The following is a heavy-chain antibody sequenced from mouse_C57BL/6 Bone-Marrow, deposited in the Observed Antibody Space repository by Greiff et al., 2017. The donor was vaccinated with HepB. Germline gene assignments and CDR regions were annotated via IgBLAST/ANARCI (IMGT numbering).Heavy chain of an antibody. Sequence: VQLQQSGPELVKPGASVKISCKASGYSFTGYYMNWVKQGPEKSLEWIGEINPSTGGTTYNQKFKAKATLTVDKSSSTAYMPLKSLTSEDSAVYYCARHHYYGTGFDYWGQGTTLTVSS. CDR3: ARHHYYGTGFDY. D-gene: IGHD1-1*01. CDR1: GYSFTGYY. V-gene: IGHV1-42*01. CDR2: INPSTGGT. J-gene: IGHJ2*01.